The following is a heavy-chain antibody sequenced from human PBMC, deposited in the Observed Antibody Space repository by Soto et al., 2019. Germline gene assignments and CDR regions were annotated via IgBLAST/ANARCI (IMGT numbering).Heavy chain of an antibody. CDR2: ITGSGGGT. D-gene: IGHD6-13*01. V-gene: IGHV3-23*01. CDR1: GFTFSNYA. CDR3: AKRPLTAAGFDY. Sequence: EVQLLESGGGLVQPGGSLRLSCAASGFTFSNYAMTWVRQAPGKGLEWVSVITGSGGGTYFVDSVKGRFTISRDNSKNTVYLQMNILRAEATAVYYCAKRPLTAAGFDYWGQGTLVTVSS. J-gene: IGHJ4*02.